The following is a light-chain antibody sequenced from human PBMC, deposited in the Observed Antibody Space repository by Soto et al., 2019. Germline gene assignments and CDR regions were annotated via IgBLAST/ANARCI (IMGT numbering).Light chain of an antibody. V-gene: IGKV3-15*01. CDR1: QSISRS. J-gene: IGKJ1*01. CDR2: DAS. Sequence: EIVLTQSPAILSVSPGERATLSCRASQSISRSLAWYQQKPGQAPRLLISDASTRATGIPARFSGSGSGTEFTLTISSLQSEDFATYYCLQDYNYPWTFGQGTKVEIK. CDR3: LQDYNYPWT.